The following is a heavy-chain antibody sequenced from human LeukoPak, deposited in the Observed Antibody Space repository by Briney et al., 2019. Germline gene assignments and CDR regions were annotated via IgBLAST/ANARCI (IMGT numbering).Heavy chain of an antibody. CDR3: TTPIARSGNDPYYFEY. Sequence: GASLRLSCAASGFTFNSYDMYWVRQPPGKGLEWVAYIRFNGNNKYYTDSVKGRFTISRDNSKNTLYLQMNSLRAEDTAVYYCTTPIARSGNDPYYFEYWGQGTLVTVSS. CDR2: IRFNGNNK. V-gene: IGHV3-30*02. CDR1: GFTFNSYD. D-gene: IGHD5-12*01. J-gene: IGHJ4*02.